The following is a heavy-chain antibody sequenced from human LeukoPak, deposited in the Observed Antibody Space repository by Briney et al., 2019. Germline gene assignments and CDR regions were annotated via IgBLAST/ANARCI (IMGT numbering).Heavy chain of an antibody. CDR3: VKDLRSDFMGVLSRYLSY. CDR1: GFTFSSFA. J-gene: IGHJ4*02. CDR2: ISRNGGST. Sequence: GGSLRLSCSASGFTFSSFAMHWVRQAPGKGLEYVTAISRNGGSTYSADSVKSRFTISRDNSKNTLYLQMSSLRAEDTAVYLCVKDLRSDFMGVLSRYLSYWGQGTLVTVSS. V-gene: IGHV3-64D*09. D-gene: IGHD2/OR15-2a*01.